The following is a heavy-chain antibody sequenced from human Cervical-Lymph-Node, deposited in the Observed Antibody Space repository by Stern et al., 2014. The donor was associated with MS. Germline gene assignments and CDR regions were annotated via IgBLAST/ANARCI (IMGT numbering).Heavy chain of an antibody. CDR3: GRSSWFWHFDY. CDR2: IFHSGSA. D-gene: IGHD6-13*01. J-gene: IGHJ4*01. CDR1: GGSIRDNTHY. V-gene: IGHV4-39*01. Sequence: VQLEESGPGPVKPSETLSLTCTVSGGSIRDNTHYWGWIRQPPGRGLEWIGSIFHSGSAYYNPSLESRVTLSVDTSKSQFSLKLESVTAADTAVYYCGRSSWFWHFDYWGRGTLVPVSS.